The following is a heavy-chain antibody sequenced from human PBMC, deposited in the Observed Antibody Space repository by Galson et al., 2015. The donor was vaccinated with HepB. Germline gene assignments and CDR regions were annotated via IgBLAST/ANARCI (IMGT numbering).Heavy chain of an antibody. CDR2: ISWDGSIT. CDR3: AKAYIGYCSDTRCYGNYGMDV. D-gene: IGHD2-2*01. CDR1: GFTVDDYT. J-gene: IGHJ6*02. Sequence: SLRLSCAASGFTVDDYTMHWVRQAPGKGLEWASLISWDGSITHYADAVKGRFTISRDNSENSLSLQMNSLRTEDTALYYCAKAYIGYCSDTRCYGNYGMDVWGQGTTVTVSS. V-gene: IGHV3-43*01.